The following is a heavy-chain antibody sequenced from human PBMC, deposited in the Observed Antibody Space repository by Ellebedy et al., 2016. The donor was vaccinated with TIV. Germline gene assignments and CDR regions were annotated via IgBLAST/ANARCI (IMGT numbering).Heavy chain of an antibody. CDR1: GYSFNSYY. D-gene: IGHD6-13*01. V-gene: IGHV1-46*02. CDR2: INPIGESA. CDR3: AREPQAYTSTWLDFLY. Sequence: ASVKVSXXASGYSFNSYYMVWVRQAPGQGLEWMGLINPIGESAIYAQQFQDRVTMTRDMSTNTVYMELSSLTSEDTALYYCAREPQAYTSTWLDFLYWGQGTLVTVSS. J-gene: IGHJ1*01.